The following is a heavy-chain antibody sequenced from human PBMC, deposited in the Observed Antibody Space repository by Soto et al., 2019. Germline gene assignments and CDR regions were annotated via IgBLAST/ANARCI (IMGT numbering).Heavy chain of an antibody. D-gene: IGHD3-22*01. CDR3: ARGGSGYYPHDAFDI. J-gene: IGHJ3*02. CDR1: GGSISGSY. V-gene: IGHV4-59*01. CDR2: VYYTGST. Sequence: SETLSLTCSVSGGSISGSYWSWIRQSPGKGLEWLGYVYYTGSTNYSPSLRSRVSISVDTSKNEFSLRLSSVTAADTAVYYCARGGSGYYPHDAFDIWGQGTMVT.